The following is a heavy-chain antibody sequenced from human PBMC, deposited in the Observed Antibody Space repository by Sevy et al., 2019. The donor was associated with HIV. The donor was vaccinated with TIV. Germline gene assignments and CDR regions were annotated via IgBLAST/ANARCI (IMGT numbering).Heavy chain of an antibody. J-gene: IGHJ6*02. D-gene: IGHD3-3*01. Sequence: GGSLRLSCAASGFTVSSNYMSWVRQAPGKGLEWVSVIYSGGSTYYADSVKGRFTISRDNSKNTLYLQMNSLRAEDTAVYYCARGHYYVFWSGYYKGTKSYYYYGMDVWGQGTTVTVSS. CDR2: IYSGGST. CDR1: GFTVSSNY. V-gene: IGHV3-53*01. CDR3: ARGHYYVFWSGYYKGTKSYYYYGMDV.